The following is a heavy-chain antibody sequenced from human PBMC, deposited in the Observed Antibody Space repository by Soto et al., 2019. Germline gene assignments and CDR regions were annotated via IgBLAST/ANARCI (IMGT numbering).Heavy chain of an antibody. V-gene: IGHV4-59*01. CDR3: ARELFGRSVWFDP. J-gene: IGHJ5*02. CDR1: GGSISGYY. D-gene: IGHD3-10*01. CDR2: IYYSGST. Sequence: LTCTVSGGSISGYYWSWIRQPPGKGLEWIGYIYYSGSTNYNPSLKSRVTISVDTSKNQFSLKLSSVTAADTAVYYCARELFGRSVWFDPWGQGTLVTVSS.